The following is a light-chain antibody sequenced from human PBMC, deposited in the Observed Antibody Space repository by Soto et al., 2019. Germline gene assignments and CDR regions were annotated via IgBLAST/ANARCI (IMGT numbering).Light chain of an antibody. Sequence: EIVVTQSPATLSLSPGERATLSCRASQSVSTYVAWFQHKLGQAPRLLIYDASYRAIGVPARFSGGGSGTDFTLIISSLEPEDFAVYYCQQRSNWPGTFGRRTKLDIK. J-gene: IGKJ2*01. CDR1: QSVSTY. CDR3: QQRSNWPGT. CDR2: DAS. V-gene: IGKV3-11*01.